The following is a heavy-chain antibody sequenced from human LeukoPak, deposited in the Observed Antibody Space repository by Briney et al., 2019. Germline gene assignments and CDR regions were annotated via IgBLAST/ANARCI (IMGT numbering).Heavy chain of an antibody. Sequence: SETLSLTCTVSGGSISSYYWSRIRQSPGKGLEWIGYIYYSGSTNYNPSLKSRVTISVDTSKNQFSLKLTSVTAADTAVYYCARGGTYCSSNRCYDLNWFDPWGQGTLVTVSS. V-gene: IGHV4-59*01. CDR3: ARGGTYCSSNRCYDLNWFDP. CDR1: GGSISSYY. J-gene: IGHJ5*02. D-gene: IGHD2-2*01. CDR2: IYYSGST.